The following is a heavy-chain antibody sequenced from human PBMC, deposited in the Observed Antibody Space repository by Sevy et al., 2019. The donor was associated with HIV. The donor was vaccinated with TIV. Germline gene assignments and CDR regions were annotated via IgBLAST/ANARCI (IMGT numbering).Heavy chain of an antibody. Sequence: GGSLRLSCEASGFTFNGYTMDWVRQAPGKGLEWVASISRDSTKVYYGDSMRGRFTISRDNAKNSVYLHLSSLRVEDTAVYYCARVYSGYYNSWGQGTLVTVSS. D-gene: IGHD1-26*01. CDR2: ISRDSTKV. V-gene: IGHV3-21*06. CDR3: ARVYSGYYNS. J-gene: IGHJ4*02. CDR1: GFTFNGYT.